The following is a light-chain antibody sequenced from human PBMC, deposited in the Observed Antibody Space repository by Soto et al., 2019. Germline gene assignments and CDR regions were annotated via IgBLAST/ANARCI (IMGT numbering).Light chain of an antibody. CDR2: DVS. CDR1: GSDVGGYNY. CDR3: SSYTSSSTLRGV. Sequence: QSVLTQPASVSGSPGQSITISCTGTGSDVGGYNYVSWYQQHPGKAPKLMIYDVSNRPSGVSNRFSGSKSGNTASLTISGLQAEDEADYYCSSYTSSSTLRGVFGTGTKLTVL. V-gene: IGLV2-14*01. J-gene: IGLJ1*01.